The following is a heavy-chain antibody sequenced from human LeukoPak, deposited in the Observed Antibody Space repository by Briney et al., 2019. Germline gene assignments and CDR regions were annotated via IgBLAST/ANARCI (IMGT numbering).Heavy chain of an antibody. CDR2: IYPGDSDT. V-gene: IGHV5-51*01. D-gene: IGHD6-6*01. CDR3: ARLYPSGQLVGDY. CDR1: GYSFTSYL. J-gene: IGHJ4*02. Sequence: GGSLKIFCKGSGYSFTSYLIGLVRQMPGKGLEGMGIIYPGDSDTRYSPSFQGQVTISADKSISTAYLQWSSLKASDTAMYYCARLYPSGQLVGDYWGQGTLVTVSS.